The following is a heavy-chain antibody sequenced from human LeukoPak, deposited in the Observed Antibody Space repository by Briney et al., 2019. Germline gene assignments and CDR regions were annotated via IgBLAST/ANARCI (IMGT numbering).Heavy chain of an antibody. Sequence: GGSLRLSCAASGFTFSSYSMNWVRQAPGKGLEWVSYISSSSSTIYYADSVKGRFTISRDNAKNSLYPQMNSLRAEDTAVYYCARDVYGSGKNWFDPWGQGTLVTVSS. CDR1: GFTFSSYS. J-gene: IGHJ5*02. CDR2: ISSSSSTI. CDR3: ARDVYGSGKNWFDP. D-gene: IGHD3-10*01. V-gene: IGHV3-48*01.